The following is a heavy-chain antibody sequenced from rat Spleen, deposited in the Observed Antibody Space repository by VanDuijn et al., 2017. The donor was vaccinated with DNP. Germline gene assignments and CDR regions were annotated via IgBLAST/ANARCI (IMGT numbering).Heavy chain of an antibody. Sequence: EVQLVESGGGLVRPGRSLKLSCATPGFPFSDCNMAWVRQAPKQGLEWVANIIHDGSRTYYRNSVKGRFTISRDNAKITLYLQMNSLRSEDTATYYCARHFTIAAVWFAYWGQGTLVTVSS. CDR3: ARHFTIAAVWFAY. CDR2: IIHDGSRT. D-gene: IGHD1-2*01. V-gene: IGHV5S10*01. CDR1: GFPFSDCN. J-gene: IGHJ3*01.